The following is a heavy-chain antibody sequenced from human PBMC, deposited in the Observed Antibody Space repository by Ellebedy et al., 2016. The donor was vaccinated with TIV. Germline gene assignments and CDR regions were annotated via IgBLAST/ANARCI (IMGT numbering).Heavy chain of an antibody. D-gene: IGHD3-3*01. CDR1: GGSVSSGSYY. J-gene: IGHJ6*02. CDR3: ARVDRFLEWSFSFYYYGMDV. V-gene: IGHV4-61*01. CDR2: IYYSGST. Sequence: SETLSLXXTVSGGSVSSGSYYWSWIRQPPGKGLEWIGYIYYSGSTNYNPSLKSRVTISVDTSKNQFSLKLSSVTAADTAVYYCARVDRFLEWSFSFYYYGMDVWGQGTTVTVSS.